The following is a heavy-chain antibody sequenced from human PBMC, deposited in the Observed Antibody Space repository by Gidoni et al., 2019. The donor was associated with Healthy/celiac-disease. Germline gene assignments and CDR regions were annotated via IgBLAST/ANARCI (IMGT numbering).Heavy chain of an antibody. CDR1: GFTFSSYA. J-gene: IGHJ6*02. D-gene: IGHD3-22*01. CDR2: ISGSGGST. CDR3: AKGDYYDSSGYYPGEYYYYGMDV. Sequence: EVQLLESGGGLVQPGGSLRLSCAASGFTFSSYAMSWVRQAPGKGLGWVSAISGSGGSTYYADSGKGRFTISRDNSKNTLYLQMNSLRAEDTAVYYCAKGDYYDSSGYYPGEYYYYGMDVWGQGTTVTVSS. V-gene: IGHV3-23*01.